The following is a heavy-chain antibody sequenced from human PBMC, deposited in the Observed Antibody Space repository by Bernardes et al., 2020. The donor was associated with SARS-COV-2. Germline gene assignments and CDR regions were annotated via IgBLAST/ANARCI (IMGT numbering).Heavy chain of an antibody. Sequence: LRLSCAASGFTFSSYGMHWVRQAPGKGLEWVAVISYDGSNKYYADSVKGRFTISRDNSKNTLYLQMNSLRAEDTAVYYCARDPWGPDAVDYWGQGTLVTVSS. CDR1: GFTFSSYG. CDR3: ARDPWGPDAVDY. CDR2: ISYDGSNK. V-gene: IGHV3-30*03. J-gene: IGHJ4*02. D-gene: IGHD3-16*01.